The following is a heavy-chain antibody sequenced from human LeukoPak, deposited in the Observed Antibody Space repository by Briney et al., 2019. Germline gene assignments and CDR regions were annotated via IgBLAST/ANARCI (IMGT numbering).Heavy chain of an antibody. CDR3: ARGTRVVRGVIITGGYAFDI. Sequence: RPSETLSLTCTVSGGSISSYYWSWIRQPPGKGLEWIGYIYYSGSTNYNPSLKSRVTISVETSKNQFSLKLSSVTAADTAVYYCARGTRVVRGVIITGGYAFDIWGQGTMVTVSS. J-gene: IGHJ3*02. CDR1: GGSISSYY. V-gene: IGHV4-59*01. D-gene: IGHD3-10*01. CDR2: IYYSGST.